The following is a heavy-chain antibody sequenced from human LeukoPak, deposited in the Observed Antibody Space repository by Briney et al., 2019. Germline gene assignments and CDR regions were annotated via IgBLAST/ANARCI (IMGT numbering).Heavy chain of an antibody. D-gene: IGHD3-3*01. CDR2: INPNSGGT. CDR3: ARGRRFLEWLPSDQPPYFDY. Sequence: ASVKVSCKASGYTFTGYYMHWVRQAPGQGLEWMGWINPNSGGTNYAQKFQGRVTMTRDTSISTAYMELSRLRSDDTAVYYCARGRRFLEWLPSDQPPYFDYWGQGTLVTVSS. J-gene: IGHJ4*02. CDR1: GYTFTGYY. V-gene: IGHV1-2*02.